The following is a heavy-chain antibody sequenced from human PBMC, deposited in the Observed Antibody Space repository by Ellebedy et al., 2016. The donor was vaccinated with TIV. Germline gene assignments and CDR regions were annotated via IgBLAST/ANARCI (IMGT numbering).Heavy chain of an antibody. D-gene: IGHD5-18*01. V-gene: IGHV4-4*02. CDR3: ARNFRHSLAY. Sequence: MPSETLSLTCAVSDDSISSPNWWSWVRQPPGKGLEWIGEISHARDTNYNPSLRGRVTISLDKSKNQFSLKVNSVTAADTALYFCARNFRHSLAYWGQGTLVTVSS. J-gene: IGHJ4*02. CDR1: DDSISSPNW. CDR2: ISHARDT.